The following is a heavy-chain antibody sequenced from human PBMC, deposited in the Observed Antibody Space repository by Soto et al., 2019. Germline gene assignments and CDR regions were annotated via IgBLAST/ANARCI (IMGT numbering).Heavy chain of an antibody. CDR3: AREDGIAGETSAFDY. J-gene: IGHJ4*01. D-gene: IGHD1-26*01. Sequence: GGSLRLSCAASGFTFSNHWMHWVRQVPGKGLVWVSRINGDASITHYADSVKGRFTISRDNAKNTLYLQMNSLRAEDTAVYYCAREDGIAGETSAFDYWGHGTLVTSPQ. CDR2: INGDASIT. V-gene: IGHV3-74*01. CDR1: GFTFSNHW.